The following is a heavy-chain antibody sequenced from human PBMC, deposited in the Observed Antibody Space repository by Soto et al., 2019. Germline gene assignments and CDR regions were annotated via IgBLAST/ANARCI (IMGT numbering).Heavy chain of an antibody. CDR2: IYYSGST. CDR3: ARGLRAGINY. Sequence: SAGDSWTWIRQHPGKGLEWIGYIYYSGSTYYNPSLKSRVTISVDTSKNQFSLKLSSVTAADTAVYYCARGLRAGINYWGQGTLVTVS. J-gene: IGHJ4*02. CDR1: SAGDS. D-gene: IGHD6-19*01. V-gene: IGHV4-31*02.